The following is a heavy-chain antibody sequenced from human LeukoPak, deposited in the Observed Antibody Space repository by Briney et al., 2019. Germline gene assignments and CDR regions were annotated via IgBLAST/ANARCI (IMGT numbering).Heavy chain of an antibody. D-gene: IGHD2-2*01. J-gene: IGHJ6*02. CDR3: ARIRRSTSGKYGMDV. V-gene: IGHV1-8*01. Sequence: ASVKVSCKASGYTFTSYDINWVRQATGQGLEWMGWMNPNSGNTGYAQKFQGRVTMTRNTSISTAYMELSSLRSEDTAVYYCARIRRSTSGKYGMDVWGQGTTVTVSS. CDR2: MNPNSGNT. CDR1: GYTFTSYD.